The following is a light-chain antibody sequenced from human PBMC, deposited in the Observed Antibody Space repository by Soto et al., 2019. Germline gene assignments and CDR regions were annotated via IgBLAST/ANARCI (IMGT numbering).Light chain of an antibody. CDR3: QQYNNWPPLT. J-gene: IGKJ4*01. CDR1: QSVSSN. V-gene: IGKV3-15*01. CDR2: GAS. Sequence: EIVITQSPATLSVSPGERATRSCRASQSVSSNLAWYQQKPGQARRLLIYGASTRATGIPARFSGSGSGTEFTLTISSLQSEDFAVDYCQQYNNWPPLTFGGGTKVDIK.